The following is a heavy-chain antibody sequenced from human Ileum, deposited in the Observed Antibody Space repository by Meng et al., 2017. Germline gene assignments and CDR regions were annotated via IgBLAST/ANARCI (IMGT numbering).Heavy chain of an antibody. J-gene: IGHJ4*02. CDR1: CASISSSFY. V-gene: IGHV4-4*02. CDR3: VRHGGKYFDS. CDR2: IYLAGSP. D-gene: IGHD2-15*01. Sequence: QLQRPGPALVEPSRTLAPTCTVSCASISSSFYWSWVRQSPGKGLEWMGQIYLAGSPNHNPSLASRVTISVDKSKNQFSLRLTSVTAADTAIFYCVRHGGKYFDSWGQGTLVTVSS.